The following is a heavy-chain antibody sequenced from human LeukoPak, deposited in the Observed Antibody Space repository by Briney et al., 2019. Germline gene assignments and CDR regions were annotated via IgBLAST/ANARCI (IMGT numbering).Heavy chain of an antibody. CDR1: GYTFTSYG. CDR2: ISAYNGNT. CDR3: AKGSPPRRNYDSRGYYSYYFDS. J-gene: IGHJ4*02. V-gene: IGHV1-18*01. D-gene: IGHD3-22*01. Sequence: ASVKVSCKASGYTFTSYGISWVRQAPGQGLEWMGWISAYNGNTHYAQKLQGRVTMTTDTSTSTVYMELRSLRSDDTAVYYCAKGSPPRRNYDSRGYYSYYFDSWAREPWSPSPQ.